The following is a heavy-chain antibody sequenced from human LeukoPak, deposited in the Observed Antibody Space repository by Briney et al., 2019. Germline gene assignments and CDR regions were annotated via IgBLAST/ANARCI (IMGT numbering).Heavy chain of an antibody. J-gene: IGHJ4*02. CDR2: VYYSGST. V-gene: IGHV4-59*01. D-gene: IGHD5-24*01. Sequence: SETLSPTCTVSGVSISSYYWTWIRQPPGKGLEWIGYVYYSGSTNYNPSLKSRVSISVHTSKNQFSLNLSSVTATDTAVYYCAREDGYNFRVIDYWGQGTLVTVSS. CDR3: AREDGYNFRVIDY. CDR1: GVSISSYY.